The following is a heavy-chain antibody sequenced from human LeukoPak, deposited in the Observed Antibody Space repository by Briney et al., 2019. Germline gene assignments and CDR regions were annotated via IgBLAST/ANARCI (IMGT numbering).Heavy chain of an antibody. J-gene: IGHJ3*02. CDR2: IYPDDSAT. Sequence: GESLKISCKGSGYSFPNYWIAGVRQRPGKGLEWMCIIYPDDSATRYSPSFQGQVTISADKSISTAYLQWSSLKASDTAIYYCARRAGNSGYFSDAFDIWGQGTMVTVSS. V-gene: IGHV5-51*01. D-gene: IGHD3-22*01. CDR3: ARRAGNSGYFSDAFDI. CDR1: GYSFPNYW.